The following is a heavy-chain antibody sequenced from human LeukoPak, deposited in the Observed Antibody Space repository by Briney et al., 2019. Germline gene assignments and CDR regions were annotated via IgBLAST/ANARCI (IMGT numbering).Heavy chain of an antibody. J-gene: IGHJ4*02. Sequence: SETLSLTCTVSGYSISSGYYWGWIRQPPGKGLEWIGSIYHSGSTYYNPSLKSRVTISVDTSKNQFSLKLSSVTAADTAVYYCARRGSFDSSGYIDYWGQGTLLTVSS. CDR3: ARRGSFDSSGYIDY. V-gene: IGHV4-38-2*02. D-gene: IGHD3-22*01. CDR2: IYHSGST. CDR1: GYSISSGYY.